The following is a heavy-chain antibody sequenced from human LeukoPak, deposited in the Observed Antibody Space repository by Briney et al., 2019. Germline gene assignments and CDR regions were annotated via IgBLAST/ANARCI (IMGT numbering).Heavy chain of an antibody. Sequence: GGSLRLSCAASGFTVSSDYMSWVRQAPGKGLEWVSVIYSGGSTYYADSVKGRFTISRDKSKNTVYLQMNSLRFEDTAMYYCARNWFGPWGQGTLVTVSS. CDR2: IYSGGST. CDR1: GFTVSSDY. V-gene: IGHV3-53*05. J-gene: IGHJ5*02. CDR3: ARNWFGP.